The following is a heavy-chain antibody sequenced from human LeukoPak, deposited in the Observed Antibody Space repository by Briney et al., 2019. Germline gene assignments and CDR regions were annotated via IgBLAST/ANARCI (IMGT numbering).Heavy chain of an antibody. CDR3: ARARYCSSTSCPYYYYYYYMDV. V-gene: IGHV4-4*07. CDR2: IYTSGST. D-gene: IGHD2-2*01. CDR1: GGSISSYY. J-gene: IGHJ6*03. Sequence: SETLSLTCTVSGGSISSYYWSWIRQPAGKGLEWIGRIYTSGSTNYNPSLKSRVTVSVDTSKNQFSLKLSSVTAADTAVYYCARARYCSSTSCPYYYYYYYMDVWGKGTTVTVSS.